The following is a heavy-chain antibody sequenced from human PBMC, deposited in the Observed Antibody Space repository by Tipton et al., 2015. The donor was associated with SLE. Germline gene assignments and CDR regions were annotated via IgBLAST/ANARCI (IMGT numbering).Heavy chain of an antibody. CDR2: IYYSGST. J-gene: IGHJ4*02. D-gene: IGHD6-13*01. Sequence: TLSLTCAVYGGSFSGYYWSWIRQPPGKGLEWIGHIYYSGSTNFNPSLKSRVTISVDTSKNQFSLKLSSVTAADTAVYYIARRLGIAAAGNYFDYWGQGTLVTVSS. V-gene: IGHV4-59*01. CDR1: GGSFSGYY. CDR3: ARRLGIAAAGNYFDY.